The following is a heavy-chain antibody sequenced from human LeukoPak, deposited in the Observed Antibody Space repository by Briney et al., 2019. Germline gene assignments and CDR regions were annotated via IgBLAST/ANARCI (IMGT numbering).Heavy chain of an antibody. J-gene: IGHJ4*02. D-gene: IGHD1-26*01. CDR2: LSGSGGST. Sequence: PGGSLRLSCAASGFSFSSYAMSWVRQAPGKGLEWVSALSGSGGSTYYADSVKGRFIISRDNSKNTLYLQMNSLRAEDTAVYYCAKEWELPGDYFDYWGQGTLVTVSS. CDR1: GFSFSSYA. CDR3: AKEWELPGDYFDY. V-gene: IGHV3-23*01.